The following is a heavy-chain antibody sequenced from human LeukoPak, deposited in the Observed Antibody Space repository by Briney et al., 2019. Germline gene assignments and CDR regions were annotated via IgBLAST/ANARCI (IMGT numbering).Heavy chain of an antibody. J-gene: IGHJ4*02. CDR1: GFTFSSYW. CDR3: ARYDILTGPLDY. D-gene: IGHD3-9*01. V-gene: IGHV3-74*01. CDR2: INSDGSST. Sequence: GGSLRLSCAASGFTFSSYWTHWVRQAPGKGLVWVSRINSDGSSTSYADSVKGRFTISRDNAKNTLYLQMNSLRAEDTAVYYCARYDILTGPLDYWGQGTLVTVSS.